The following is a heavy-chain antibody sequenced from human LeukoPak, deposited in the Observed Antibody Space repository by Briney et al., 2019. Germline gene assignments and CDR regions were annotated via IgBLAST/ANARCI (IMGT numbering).Heavy chain of an antibody. J-gene: IGHJ6*02. CDR1: GYTFTGYY. Sequence: ASVKVSCKASGYTFTGYYMHWVRQAPGQGLEWMGLINPSGGSTSYAQKFQGRVTMTRDTSTSTVYMELSSLRSEDTAVYYCARDARVWWKGSPFPRYYGMDVWGQGTTVTVSS. CDR3: ARDARVWWKGSPFPRYYGMDV. V-gene: IGHV1-46*01. D-gene: IGHD2-8*01. CDR2: INPSGGST.